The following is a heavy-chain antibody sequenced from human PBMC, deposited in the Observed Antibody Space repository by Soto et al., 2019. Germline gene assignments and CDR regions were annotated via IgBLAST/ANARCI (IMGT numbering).Heavy chain of an antibody. V-gene: IGHV1-18*01. Sequence: QVQLVQSGPEVKKPGASVKVSCKGSGYTFSNYGVTWVRQAPGQGLERLGWVSAYNRNTDYAQKFEDRATMTIDTTTNTAYLDLLRLTPDDTAVYYCARERRWEPLLYWGQG. CDR3: ARERRWEPLLY. CDR2: VSAYNRNT. CDR1: GYTFSNYG. J-gene: IGHJ4*02. D-gene: IGHD2-2*02.